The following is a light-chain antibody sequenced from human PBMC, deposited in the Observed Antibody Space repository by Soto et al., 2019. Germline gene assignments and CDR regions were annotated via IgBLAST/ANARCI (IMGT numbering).Light chain of an antibody. CDR3: CSYAGTFYV. V-gene: IGLV2-11*01. CDR2: DVS. Sequence: QSVLTQPRSVSGSPGQSVTISCTGTSSDFGGYNYVTWYQHHAGKAPKLVIYDVSEQHSGVPDRFSGSKSGNTASLTISGLQAEDEADYYCCSYAGTFYVFGTGTKVTVL. CDR1: SSDFGGYNY. J-gene: IGLJ1*01.